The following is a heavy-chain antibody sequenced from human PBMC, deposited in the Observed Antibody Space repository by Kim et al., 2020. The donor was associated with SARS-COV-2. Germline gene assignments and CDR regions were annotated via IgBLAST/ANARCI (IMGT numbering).Heavy chain of an antibody. Sequence: SETLSLTCTVSGGAISSSSYYWGWIRQPPGKGLEWMGSIYYSGSTYYNPSLKSRVTISVDTSKNQISLKLSSVTAADTAVYYCARHGSYWYYYDSSGYSPPYFCDYWGQGTMVTVSS. CDR1: GGAISSSSYY. D-gene: IGHD3-22*01. J-gene: IGHJ4*02. CDR3: ARHGSYWYYYDSSGYSPPYFCDY. CDR2: IYYSGST. V-gene: IGHV4-39*01.